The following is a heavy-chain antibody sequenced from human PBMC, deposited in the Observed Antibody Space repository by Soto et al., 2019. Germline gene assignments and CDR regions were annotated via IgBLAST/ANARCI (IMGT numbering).Heavy chain of an antibody. CDR1: GYTFTSYG. CDR3: ARVWGILTGCYHRSYLDY. V-gene: IGHV1-18*01. D-gene: IGHD3-9*01. Sequence: ASVKVSCKASGYTFTSYGISWVRQAPGQGLEWMGWISAYNGNTNYAQKLQGRVTMTTDTSTSTAYMELRSLRSDDTAVYYCARVWGILTGCYHRSYLDYWGQGTLVTVSS. J-gene: IGHJ4*02. CDR2: ISAYNGNT.